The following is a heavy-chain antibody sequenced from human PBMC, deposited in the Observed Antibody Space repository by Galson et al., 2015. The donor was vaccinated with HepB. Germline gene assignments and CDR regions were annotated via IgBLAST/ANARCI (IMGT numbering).Heavy chain of an antibody. V-gene: IGHV3-30*04. CDR1: GFTFSSYA. CDR2: ISYDGSNK. CDR3: ARLPDYDYGAADY. Sequence: SLRLSCAASGFTFSSYAMHWARQAPGKGLEWVAVISYDGSNKYYADSVKVRFTISRDNPKNTLYLQMNSLRAEDTAVYYCARLPDYDYGAADYWCQGTLVTVSS. J-gene: IGHJ4*02. D-gene: IGHD4-17*01.